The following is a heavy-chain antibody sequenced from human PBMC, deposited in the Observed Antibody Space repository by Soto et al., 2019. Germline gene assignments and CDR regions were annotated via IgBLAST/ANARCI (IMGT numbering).Heavy chain of an antibody. CDR2: IIPILTTP. Sequence: GASVKVSCKASGCTFSIYGFSWVRQAPGQGPEWIGGIIPILTTPNYAQKFQGRVTIVADESTTTVYMELSSLKFEDTAVYYCATSVGLAPTGEDGMDVWGQGTSVSVS. CDR1: GCTFSIYG. CDR3: ATSVGLAPTGEDGMDV. J-gene: IGHJ6*01. V-gene: IGHV1-69*13. D-gene: IGHD2-8*02.